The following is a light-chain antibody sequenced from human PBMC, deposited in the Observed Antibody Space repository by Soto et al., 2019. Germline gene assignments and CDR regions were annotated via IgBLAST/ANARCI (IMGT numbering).Light chain of an antibody. J-gene: IGKJ1*01. V-gene: IGKV3-20*01. CDR1: QSVSSSY. CDR2: GAS. Sequence: ETVLTQSPGTLSLSPGERATLSCRASQSVSSSYLAWYQQIPGQAPRLLIYGASSRATGIPDRFSGSGSGTDFTLTISRLEPEDFAVYYCQQYGASPPSWTFGQGPKVEIK. CDR3: QQYGASPPSWT.